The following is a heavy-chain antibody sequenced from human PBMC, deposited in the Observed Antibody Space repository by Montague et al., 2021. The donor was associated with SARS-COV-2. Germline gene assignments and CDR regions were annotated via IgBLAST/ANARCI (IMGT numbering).Heavy chain of an antibody. D-gene: IGHD1-14*01. Sequence: SLRLSCAASGFIFTNYGMNWVRRAPGKGLKSVAGISGFGGGTYYSDSVKGRFTTSRATSNSTLFLQMDGLRAEDTAIYYCAKSFSGTRNWFDIWGQGTLVTVSS. CDR2: ISGFGGGT. CDR1: GFIFTNYG. V-gene: IGHV3-23*01. CDR3: AKSFSGTRNWFDI. J-gene: IGHJ5*02.